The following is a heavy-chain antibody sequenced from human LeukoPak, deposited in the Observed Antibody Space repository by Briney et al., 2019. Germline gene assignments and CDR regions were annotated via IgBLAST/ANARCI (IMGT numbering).Heavy chain of an antibody. J-gene: IGHJ6*02. CDR1: GGTFSSYA. V-gene: IGHV1-69*04. D-gene: IGHD3-10*01. CDR3: ARDRGISPFRAYYGMDV. CDR2: ITPILGIA. Sequence: VASVKVSCKASGGTFSSYAISWVRQAPGQGLEWMGRITPILGIANYAQKFQGRVTITADKSTSTAYMELSSLRSEDTAVYYCARDRGISPFRAYYGMDVWGQGTTVTVSS.